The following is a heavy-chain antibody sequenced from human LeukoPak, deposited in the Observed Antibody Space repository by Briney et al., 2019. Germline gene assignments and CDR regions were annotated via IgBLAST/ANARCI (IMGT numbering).Heavy chain of an antibody. D-gene: IGHD6-13*01. V-gene: IGHV4-61*01. J-gene: IGHJ4*02. CDR2: IYYSGSS. CDR1: GGSVSSGIYS. Sequence: SGTLSLTCTVSGGSVSSGIYSWSWIRQPPGKGLEWIGYIYYSGSSNYNPSLMSRVAISVDTSKNQFSLKLGSVTAADAAVYYCARGESSNWSFDYWGQGTLVTVSS. CDR3: ARGESSNWSFDY.